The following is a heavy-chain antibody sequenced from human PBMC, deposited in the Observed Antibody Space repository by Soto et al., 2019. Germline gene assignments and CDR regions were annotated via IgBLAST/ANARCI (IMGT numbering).Heavy chain of an antibody. CDR2: FDPENGET. CDR1: GYTFTSYG. J-gene: IGHJ3*02. D-gene: IGHD1-26*01. CDR3: ATDDRGSYRRDAFDI. Sequence: ASVKVSCKASGYTFTSYGISWVRQAPGQGLEWMGGFDPENGETIYAQKFQGRVTMTEDTSTDTAYMELSSLRSEDTAVYYCATDDRGSYRRDAFDIWGQGTMVTVSS. V-gene: IGHV1-24*01.